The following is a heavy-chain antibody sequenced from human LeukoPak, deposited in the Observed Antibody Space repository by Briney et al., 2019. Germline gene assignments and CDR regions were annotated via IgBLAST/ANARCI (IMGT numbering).Heavy chain of an antibody. Sequence: GGSLRLSCLASGFTVGNNHMSWVRQAPGKGLEWVSLIYNSGRTNYADSVKGRFTISRDNSKNTLYLQMNSLRADDTAVYHCAKEPVGYFDYWGQGTLVTVS. CDR3: AKEPVGYFDY. D-gene: IGHD4-23*01. CDR2: IYNSGRT. J-gene: IGHJ4*02. CDR1: GFTVGNNH. V-gene: IGHV3-66*01.